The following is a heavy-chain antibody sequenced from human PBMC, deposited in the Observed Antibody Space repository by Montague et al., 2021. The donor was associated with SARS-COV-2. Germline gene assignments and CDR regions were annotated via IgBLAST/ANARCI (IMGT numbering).Heavy chain of an antibody. CDR2: IYTSGST. J-gene: IGHJ3*02. Sequence: SETLSLTCSVSGGSISGYYWSWIRQPPGKGLEWIGRIYTSGSTNYNPSLKSRVTMSVDTSKNQFSLKPGSVTAADTAVYYCAGGSGWMGNALDIWGQGTMVTVSS. CDR3: AGGSGWMGNALDI. D-gene: IGHD6-19*01. CDR1: GGSISGYY. V-gene: IGHV4-4*07.